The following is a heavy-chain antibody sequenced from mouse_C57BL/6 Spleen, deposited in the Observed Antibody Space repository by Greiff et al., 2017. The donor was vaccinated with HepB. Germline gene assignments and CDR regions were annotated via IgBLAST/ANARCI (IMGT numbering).Heavy chain of an antibody. CDR1: GFTFSDYY. CDR3: AREGEYDAMDY. Sequence: EVQLVESEGGLVQPGSSMKLSCTASGFTFSDYYMAWVRQVPEKGLEWVANINYDGSSTYYLDSLKSRFIISRDNAKNILYLQMSSLKSEDTATYYCAREGEYDAMDYWGQGTSVTVSS. V-gene: IGHV5-16*01. J-gene: IGHJ4*01. CDR2: INYDGSST.